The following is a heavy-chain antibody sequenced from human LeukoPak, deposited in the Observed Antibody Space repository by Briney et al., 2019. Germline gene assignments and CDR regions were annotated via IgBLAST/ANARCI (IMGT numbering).Heavy chain of an antibody. CDR3: ARDVAGYYYGSGSYFPRYYFDY. V-gene: IGHV4-39*07. CDR1: GGSISSYY. CDR2: IYYSGST. D-gene: IGHD3-10*01. Sequence: SETLSLTCNVSGGSISSYYWGWIRQPPGKGLEWIGSIYYSGSTYYNPSLKSRVTISVDTSKNQFSLKLSSVTAADTAVYYCARDVAGYYYGSGSYFPRYYFDYWGQGTLVTVSS. J-gene: IGHJ4*02.